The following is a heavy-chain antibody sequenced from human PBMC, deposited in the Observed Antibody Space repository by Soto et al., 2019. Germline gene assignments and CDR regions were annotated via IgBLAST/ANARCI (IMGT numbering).Heavy chain of an antibody. V-gene: IGHV1-46*01. CDR2: INPSGGST. Sequence: QVQLVQSGAEVKKPGASVKVSCKASGYTFTSYYMHWVRQAPGQGLEWMGIINPSGGSTSYAQKFQGQVTMTRDTSTSTVYMELSSLRSEDTAVYYCARPGSYYDILTGYYTYDAFDIWGQGTMVTVSS. CDR1: GYTFTSYY. D-gene: IGHD3-9*01. J-gene: IGHJ3*02. CDR3: ARPGSYYDILTGYYTYDAFDI.